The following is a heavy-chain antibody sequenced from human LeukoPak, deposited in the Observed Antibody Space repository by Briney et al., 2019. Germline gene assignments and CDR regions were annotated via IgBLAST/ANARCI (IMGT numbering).Heavy chain of an antibody. CDR1: GYTFTSYA. J-gene: IGHJ4*02. CDR2: INAGNGNT. D-gene: IGHD4-17*01. Sequence: ASVKVSCKASGYTFTSYAMHWVRQAPGQRLEWMGWINAGNGNTKYSQKFQGRVTITRDTSASTAYMELSSLRSEDTAVYYCARDYGDLGYYFDYWGQGPLVTVPS. CDR3: ARDYGDLGYYFDY. V-gene: IGHV1-3*01.